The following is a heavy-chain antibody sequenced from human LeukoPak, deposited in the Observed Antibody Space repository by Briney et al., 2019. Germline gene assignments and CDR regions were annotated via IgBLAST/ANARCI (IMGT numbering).Heavy chain of an antibody. D-gene: IGHD3-9*01. CDR1: GFTFSSYA. CDR2: ISGSGGST. CDR3: AKSDLSYDILTGYPRAGNYFDY. V-gene: IGHV3-23*01. Sequence: PGGSLRLSCAASGFTFSSYAMSWVRQAPGKGLEWVSAISGSGGSTYYADSVKGRFTISRDNSKNTLYLQMNSLRAEDTAVYYCAKSDLSYDILTGYPRAGNYFDYWGQGTLVTVSS. J-gene: IGHJ4*02.